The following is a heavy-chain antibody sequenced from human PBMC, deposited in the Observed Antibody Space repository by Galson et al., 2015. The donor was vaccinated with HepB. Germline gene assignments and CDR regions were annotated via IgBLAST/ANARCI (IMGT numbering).Heavy chain of an antibody. CDR1: GFTFSDYP. V-gene: IGHV3-30-3*01. J-gene: IGHJ4*02. CDR2: ISSDGSNK. CDR3: VRVFDTYYFDQ. Sequence: SLRLSCAASGFTFSDYPMHWVRQAPGEGLEWVALISSDGSNKYYADSVKGRFTISRDNSKNTLFLQMNSLRAEDTAVYYCVRVFDTYYFDQWGQGTLVTVSS.